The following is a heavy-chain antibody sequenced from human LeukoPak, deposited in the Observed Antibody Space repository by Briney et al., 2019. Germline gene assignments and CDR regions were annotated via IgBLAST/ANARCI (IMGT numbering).Heavy chain of an antibody. D-gene: IGHD2-2*01. J-gene: IGHJ4*02. CDR2: IKQDGSEK. CDR3: ARVPAAIMGYYFDY. Sequence: GGSLRLSCAASGFTFSNNWMNWVRQAPGKGLEWVANIKQDGSEKYYVDSVKGRFIISRDNAKNSLYLQMNSLRAEDTAVYYCARVPAAIMGYYFDYWGQGTLVTVSS. CDR1: GFTFSNNW. V-gene: IGHV3-7*01.